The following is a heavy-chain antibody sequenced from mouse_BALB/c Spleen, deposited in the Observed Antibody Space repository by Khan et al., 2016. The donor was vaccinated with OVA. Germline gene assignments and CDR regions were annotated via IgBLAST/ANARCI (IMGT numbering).Heavy chain of an antibody. CDR1: GYTFTSYD. J-gene: IGHJ1*01. V-gene: IGHV1-85*01. D-gene: IGHD1-1*02. CDR2: IFPGADST. Sequence: QVQLQQSGAELVKPGASVKLSCKASGYTFTSYDINWVRQRPEQGLEWIGWIFPGADSTKYNEKFKGKATLTTDKSSSTAYMQLSRLTSEDSAVXCCARHYYGGNLYWYFDCWGAGTTFTVSS. CDR3: ARHYYGGNLYWYFDC.